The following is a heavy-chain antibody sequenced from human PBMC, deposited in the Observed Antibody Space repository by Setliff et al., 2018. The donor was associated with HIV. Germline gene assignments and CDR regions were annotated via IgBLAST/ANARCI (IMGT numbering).Heavy chain of an antibody. CDR3: ASHIAVGPLGYFDY. Sequence: SETLSLTCTVSGGSFRSSRYYWGWIRQPPGKGLEWIGNIHYGGFFWYSPSLKSRVTISVETSKNQVSLKLTSVTAADTAVYYCASHIAVGPLGYFDYWGQGTQVTVSS. J-gene: IGHJ4*02. D-gene: IGHD6-19*01. CDR2: IHYGGFF. CDR1: GGSFRSSRYY. V-gene: IGHV4-39*07.